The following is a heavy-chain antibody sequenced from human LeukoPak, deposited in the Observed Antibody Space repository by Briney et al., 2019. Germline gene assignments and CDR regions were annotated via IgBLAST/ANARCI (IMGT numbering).Heavy chain of an antibody. Sequence: PGGSLRLSCAASGFTVSTNYMTWVRQAPGKGLEWVSTIYRGGTTDYTDSVKGRFTISRDSSKNTLYLQMNSLRAEDTAVYYCARDPPLWFGELSTYYGMDVWGQGTTVTVS. CDR2: IYRGGTT. D-gene: IGHD3-10*01. CDR3: ARDPPLWFGELSTYYGMDV. CDR1: GFTVSTNY. V-gene: IGHV3-53*01. J-gene: IGHJ6*02.